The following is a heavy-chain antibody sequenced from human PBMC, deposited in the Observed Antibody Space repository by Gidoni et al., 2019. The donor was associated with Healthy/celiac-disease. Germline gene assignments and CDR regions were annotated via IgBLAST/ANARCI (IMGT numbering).Heavy chain of an antibody. Sequence: QVQLQQWSAGLLKPSDTLSPTCPVYGWSFRRYYWSWIRRPPGKGLEWMGEINHSGSTHYNPSLKSRVTISVDTSKNQFSLKLSSVTAADTAVYYCARAGGVSVTMVRSYNWFDPWGQGTLVTVSS. D-gene: IGHD3-10*01. CDR1: GWSFRRYY. J-gene: IGHJ5*02. CDR3: ARAGGVSVTMVRSYNWFDP. CDR2: INHSGST. V-gene: IGHV4-34*01.